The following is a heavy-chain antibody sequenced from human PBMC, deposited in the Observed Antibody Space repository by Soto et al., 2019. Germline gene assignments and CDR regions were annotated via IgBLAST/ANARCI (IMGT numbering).Heavy chain of an antibody. CDR2: ISAYNGNT. D-gene: IGHD6-13*01. V-gene: IGHV1-18*01. Sequence: ASVKVSCKASGYTFTRYGIGWVGQAPGQGLEWMGWISAYNGNTNDAQKLQGRVTMTTDTSTSTAYMELRSLRSDDTAVYYCARDLAAGNCDYWGQGTLVTVSS. J-gene: IGHJ4*02. CDR3: ARDLAAGNCDY. CDR1: GYTFTRYG.